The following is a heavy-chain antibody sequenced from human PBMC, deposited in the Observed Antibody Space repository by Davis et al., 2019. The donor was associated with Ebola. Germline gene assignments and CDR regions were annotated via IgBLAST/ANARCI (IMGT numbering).Heavy chain of an antibody. D-gene: IGHD5-12*01. V-gene: IGHV4-59*02. Sequence: SETLSLTCSVSGGSVSTYYWSWIRQPPGKRLEWIGYIHYTGSTNYNSSLKSRVTMSVDTSENRFSLRLSSVTAADTAVYYCARRSGYAGGWFAPWGQGTLVTVSS. CDR1: GGSVSTYY. CDR3: ARRSGYAGGWFAP. CDR2: IHYTGST. J-gene: IGHJ5*02.